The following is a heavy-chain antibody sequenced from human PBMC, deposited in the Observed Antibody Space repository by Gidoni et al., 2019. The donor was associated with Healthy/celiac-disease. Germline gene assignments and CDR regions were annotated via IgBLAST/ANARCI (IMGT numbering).Heavy chain of an antibody. Sequence: QVQLVESGGGVVQPGRSLRLSCAASGFTFSSYAMHWVRQAPGKGLEWVAVISYDGSNKYYADSVKGRFTISRDNSKNTLYLQMNSLRAEDTAVYYCAAGFALRFLSGDAFDIWGQGTMVTVSS. CDR3: AAGFALRFLSGDAFDI. V-gene: IGHV3-30-3*01. J-gene: IGHJ3*02. CDR2: ISYDGSNK. CDR1: GFTFSSYA. D-gene: IGHD3-3*01.